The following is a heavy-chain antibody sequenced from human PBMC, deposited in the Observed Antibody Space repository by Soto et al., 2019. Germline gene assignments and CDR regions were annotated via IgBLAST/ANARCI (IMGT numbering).Heavy chain of an antibody. D-gene: IGHD3-22*01. Sequence: GGSLRLSCAASGFTFSSYWMSWVRQAPGKGLEWVANIKQDGIEKYYVDSVKGRFTISRDNAKNTLYLQMNSLRAEDTAEYYCARFGDTGGEEYYDSSGYYSYYYDGMDVCVQGTTVTVSS. V-gene: IGHV3-7*03. J-gene: IGHJ6*02. CDR1: GFTFSSYW. CDR2: IKQDGIEK. CDR3: ARFGDTGGEEYYDSSGYYSYYYDGMDV.